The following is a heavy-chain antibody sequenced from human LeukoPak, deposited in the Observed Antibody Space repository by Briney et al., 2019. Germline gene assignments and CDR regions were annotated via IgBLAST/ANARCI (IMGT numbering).Heavy chain of an antibody. J-gene: IGHJ3*02. CDR2: ISSSGSTI. D-gene: IGHD6-19*01. CDR3: AKFPSFIAVAGTGAFDI. V-gene: IGHV3-48*03. CDR1: GFTFSSYE. Sequence: GGSLRLSCAASGFTFSSYEMNWVRQAPGKGLEWVSYISSSGSTIFYADSVKGRFTISRDNSKNTLYLQMNSLRAEDTAVYYCAKFPSFIAVAGTGAFDIWGQGTMVTVSS.